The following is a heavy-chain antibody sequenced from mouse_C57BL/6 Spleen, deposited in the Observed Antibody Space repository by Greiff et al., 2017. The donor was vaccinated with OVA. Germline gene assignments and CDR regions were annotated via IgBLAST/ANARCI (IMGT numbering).Heavy chain of an antibody. CDR2: IYPRSGNT. V-gene: IGHV1-81*01. Sequence: QVHVKQSGAELARPGASVKLSCKASGYTFTSYGISWVKQRTGQGLEWIGEIYPRSGNTYYNEKFKGKATLTADKSSSTAYMELRSLTSEDSAVYFCARYPITTVVVEYYFDYWGQGTTLTVSS. CDR1: GYTFTSYG. D-gene: IGHD1-1*01. J-gene: IGHJ2*01. CDR3: ARYPITTVVVEYYFDY.